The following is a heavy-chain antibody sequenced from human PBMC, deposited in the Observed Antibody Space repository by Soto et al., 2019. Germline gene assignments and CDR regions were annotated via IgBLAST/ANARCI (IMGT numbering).Heavy chain of an antibody. J-gene: IGHJ4*02. CDR2: IVPMINKI. Sequence: QVQLVQSGAEVERPGSSVKVSCKTSGGTTSSYTIGWVRQAPGQGLEWMGNIVPMINKIDYAEKFQGRVTISADNSTRTVDMELNSLRSEDTAVYLCALRTGNWNPLADWGQGTLVTVSS. V-gene: IGHV1-69*02. D-gene: IGHD1-1*01. CDR1: GGTTSSYT. CDR3: ALRTGNWNPLAD.